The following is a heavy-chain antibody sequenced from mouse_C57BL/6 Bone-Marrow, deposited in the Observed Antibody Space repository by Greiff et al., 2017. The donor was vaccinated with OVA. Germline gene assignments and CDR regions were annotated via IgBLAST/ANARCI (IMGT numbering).Heavy chain of an antibody. CDR3: AALLRLYYFDY. Sequence: QVQLQQPGAELVKPGASVKLSCKASGYTFTSYWMHWVKQRPGQGLEWIGMIHPNSGSTNYNEKFKSKATLTVDKSSSTAYMQLSSLTSEDSAVYYCAALLRLYYFDYGGQGTTLTVSS. CDR2: IHPNSGST. J-gene: IGHJ2*01. D-gene: IGHD1-1*01. V-gene: IGHV1-64*01. CDR1: GYTFTSYW.